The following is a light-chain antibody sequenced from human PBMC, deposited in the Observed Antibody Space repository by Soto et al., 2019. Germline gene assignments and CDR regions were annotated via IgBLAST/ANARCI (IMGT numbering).Light chain of an antibody. V-gene: IGKV3-11*01. CDR1: QSVRNY. CDR2: EAS. J-gene: IGKJ4*01. Sequence: EIVLTQSPATLSLSPGERATLSCRASQSVRNYLAWYQQKPGQAPRLLIYEASNRATGIPARFSGSGSGTDFNLTISSLEPEDFAVYYCQQRSDWPPLTFGGGTKVEIK. CDR3: QQRSDWPPLT.